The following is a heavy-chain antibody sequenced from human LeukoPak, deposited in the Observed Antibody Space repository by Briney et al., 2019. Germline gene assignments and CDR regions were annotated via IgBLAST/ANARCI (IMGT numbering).Heavy chain of an antibody. CDR3: ARSGWNYVFNY. D-gene: IGHD1-7*01. CDR1: GFTFNTYE. J-gene: IGHJ4*02. V-gene: IGHV3-48*03. CDR2: ISSSGSTI. Sequence: GGSLRLSCAASGFTFNTYEMNWVRQAPGKGLEWVSYISSSGSTIYYADYVKGRFTISRDNAKNSLYLKMNSLRAKDTAVYYCARSGWNYVFNYWGQGTLVTVSS.